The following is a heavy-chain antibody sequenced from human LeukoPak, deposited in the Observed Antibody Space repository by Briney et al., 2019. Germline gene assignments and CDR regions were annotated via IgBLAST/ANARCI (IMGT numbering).Heavy chain of an antibody. V-gene: IGHV4-39*07. CDR2: IYYSGST. Sequence: SETLSLTCAVSGGSISSNSYYWGWIRQPPGKGLEWIGSIYYSGSTNYNPSLKSRVTISVDTSKNQFSLKLSSVTAADTAVYYCASLTRSYYYDSSISSRYYYYYYMDVWGKGTTVTVSS. CDR1: GGSISSNSYY. J-gene: IGHJ6*03. D-gene: IGHD3-22*01. CDR3: ASLTRSYYYDSSISSRYYYYYYMDV.